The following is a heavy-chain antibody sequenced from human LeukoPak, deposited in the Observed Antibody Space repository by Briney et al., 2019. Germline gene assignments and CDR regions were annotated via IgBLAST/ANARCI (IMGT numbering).Heavy chain of an antibody. D-gene: IGHD3-10*01. CDR1: GASISSAGYY. V-gene: IGHV4-30-2*01. J-gene: IGHJ4*02. CDR2: IYQGGST. CDR3: ARFARLTYYYGSGNY. Sequence: SETLSLTCTVSGASISSAGYYWTWIRQPPGQGLEWIGYIYQGGSTYYNPSVKSRVTISADTSKNQFSLKLSSVTAADTAVYYCARFARLTYYYGSGNYWGQGTLVTVSS.